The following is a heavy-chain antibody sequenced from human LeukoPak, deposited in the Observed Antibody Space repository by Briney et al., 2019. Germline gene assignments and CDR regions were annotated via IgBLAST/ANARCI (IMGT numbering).Heavy chain of an antibody. V-gene: IGHV4-61*08. J-gene: IGHJ3*02. Sequence: SETLSLTCTVSGGSISSGGYYWSWIRQPPGKGLEWIGYIYYSGSTNYNPSLKSRVTISVDTSKNQFSLKLSSVTAADTAVYYCARIRTSYDAFDIWGQGTMVTVSS. CDR2: IYYSGST. CDR1: GGSISSGGYY. CDR3: ARIRTSYDAFDI. D-gene: IGHD4-17*01.